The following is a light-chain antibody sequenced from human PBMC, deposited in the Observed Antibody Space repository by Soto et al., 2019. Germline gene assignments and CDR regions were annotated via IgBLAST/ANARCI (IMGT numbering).Light chain of an antibody. CDR3: QQYSSFSRT. CDR1: QTISTW. V-gene: IGKV1-5*01. CDR2: DAS. J-gene: IGKJ1*01. Sequence: DIQMPQSPSTLSASVGDRVTITCRASQTISTWLAWYQQKPGKAPELLIYDASTLESGVPSRFSGSGSGTEFSLTISSLQPDDFATFYCQQYSSFSRTFGQGTKVDIK.